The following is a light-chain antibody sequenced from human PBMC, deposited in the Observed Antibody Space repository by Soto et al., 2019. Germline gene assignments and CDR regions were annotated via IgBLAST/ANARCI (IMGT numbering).Light chain of an antibody. Sequence: EIVLTQSPGTLSLSPGERATLSCRASETISSSYLAWYQQKPGQAPRLLIYGSSSRATDIPDRFSGSGSGTGFTLTISRLEPEDFAVYYCQQNGSSPITFGQGTRLEIK. V-gene: IGKV3-20*01. CDR1: ETISSSY. CDR3: QQNGSSPIT. J-gene: IGKJ5*01. CDR2: GSS.